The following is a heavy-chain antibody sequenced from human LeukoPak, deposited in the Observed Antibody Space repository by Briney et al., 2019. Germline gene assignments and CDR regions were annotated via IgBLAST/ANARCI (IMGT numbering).Heavy chain of an antibody. CDR1: GGSISSYY. CDR3: ARDNSSGWYGMDV. CDR2: IYYSGST. D-gene: IGHD6-19*01. J-gene: IGHJ6*02. Sequence: SETLSLTCTVSGGSISSYYWSWIRQPPGKGLEWIGYIYYSGSTNYNPSLKSRVTISVDTSKNQFSLKLSSATAADTAVYYCARDNSSGWYGMDVWGQGTTVTVSS. V-gene: IGHV4-59*01.